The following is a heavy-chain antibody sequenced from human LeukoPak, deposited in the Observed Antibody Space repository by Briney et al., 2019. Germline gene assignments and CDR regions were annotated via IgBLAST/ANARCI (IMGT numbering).Heavy chain of an antibody. D-gene: IGHD3-10*01. CDR2: IYYSGST. J-gene: IGHJ6*03. V-gene: IGHV4-39*01. CDR1: GGYISSSSYY. CDR3: ARQIIYYYYYMDV. Sequence: SETLSLTCTVSGGYISSSSYYWGWIRQPPGKGLEWIGSIYYSGSTYYNPSLKSRVTISVDTSKNQFSLKLSSVTAADTAVYYCARQIIYYYYYMDVWGKGTTVTVSS.